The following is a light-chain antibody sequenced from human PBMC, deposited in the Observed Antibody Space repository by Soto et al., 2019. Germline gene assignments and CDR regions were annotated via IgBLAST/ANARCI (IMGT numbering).Light chain of an antibody. CDR2: DAS. CDR3: QQYNNWPCT. J-gene: IGKJ1*01. CDR1: QSVGSN. V-gene: IGKV3-15*01. Sequence: EIVLTQSPATLSVSPGERATLSCRASQSVGSNLAWFQRKPGQAPRLLIYDASTRATGIPARFSGSGSGTEFTLTISSLQSEDFAVYYCQQYNNWPCTFGQGTKVEIK.